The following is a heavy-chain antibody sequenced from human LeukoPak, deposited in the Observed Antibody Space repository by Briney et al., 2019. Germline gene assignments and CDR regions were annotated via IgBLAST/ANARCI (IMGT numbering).Heavy chain of an antibody. CDR3: ARGVAGDYIMSKYYFFYMDV. CDR1: GFTFTSYA. CDR2: IIQDGSDK. Sequence: GGSLRLSCAASGFTFTSYAMSWVRQTPGKGLEWVANIIQDGSDKYYVDSVKGRFTISRDNAKNSLYLQMNSLKAEDTAVYYCARGVAGDYIMSKYYFFYMDVWGKGTTVTVSS. D-gene: IGHD6-19*01. J-gene: IGHJ6*03. V-gene: IGHV3-7*01.